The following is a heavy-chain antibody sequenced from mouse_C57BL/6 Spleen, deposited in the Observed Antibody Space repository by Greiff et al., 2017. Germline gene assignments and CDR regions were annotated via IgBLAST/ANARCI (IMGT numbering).Heavy chain of an antibody. CDR1: GFTFSDAW. V-gene: IGHV6-6*01. CDR2: IRHKANNPAT. Sequence: EVMLVESGGGLVQPGGSMTLSCAASGFTFSDAWMDWVRQSPEKGLEWVAEIRHKANNPATYYAESVKGRFTISRDASKSSVYPEMNRFRAVDTGIYACSTCYGYGVRDYWGQGTSVTVSS. J-gene: IGHJ4*01. D-gene: IGHD2-2*01. CDR3: STCYGYGVRDY.